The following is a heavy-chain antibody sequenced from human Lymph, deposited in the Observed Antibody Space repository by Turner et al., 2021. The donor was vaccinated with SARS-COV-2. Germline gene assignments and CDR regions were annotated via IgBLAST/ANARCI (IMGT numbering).Heavy chain of an antibody. CDR3: ARDLDTAGGMDV. V-gene: IGHV3-53*04. CDR2: IYSGGTT. Sequence: EVQLVESGGGLFQPGGSLRLSCAASGLTVSSNYMSWVRQAPGKGLEWVSVIYSGGTTYYADSVKGRFTISRHNYKNTLYLQMNSLRAEDTAVYYCARDLDTAGGMDVWGQGTTVTVSS. CDR1: GLTVSSNY. J-gene: IGHJ6*02. D-gene: IGHD5-18*01.